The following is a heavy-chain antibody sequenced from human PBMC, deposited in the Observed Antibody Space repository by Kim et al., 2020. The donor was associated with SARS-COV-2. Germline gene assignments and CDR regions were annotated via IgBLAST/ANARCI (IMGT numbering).Heavy chain of an antibody. CDR1: GFTFSSYW. D-gene: IGHD5-18*01. V-gene: IGHV3-7*01. CDR3: ARGRRWIHLPYGLDV. CDR2: IKQDGTEK. J-gene: IGHJ6*02. Sequence: GGSLRLSCAASGFTFSSYWMTWVRQAPGKGLEWVANIKQDGTEKNFVDSVKGRFTVSRDNGENSLSLQMNSLRVEDTAVYYCARGRRWIHLPYGLDVWGQGTTVTVSS.